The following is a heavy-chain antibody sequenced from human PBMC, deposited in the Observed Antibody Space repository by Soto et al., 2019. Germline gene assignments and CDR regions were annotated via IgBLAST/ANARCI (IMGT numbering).Heavy chain of an antibody. D-gene: IGHD6-19*01. CDR2: IYHSGST. CDR1: GGSISSGGYS. V-gene: IGHV4-30-2*01. J-gene: IGHJ5*02. Sequence: LSLTCAVSGGSISSGGYSWSWIRQPPGKGLEWIGYIYHSGSTYYNPSLKSRVTISVDRSKNQFSLKLSSVTAADTAVYYCARASAVAGNWFDPWGQGTLVTVSS. CDR3: ARASAVAGNWFDP.